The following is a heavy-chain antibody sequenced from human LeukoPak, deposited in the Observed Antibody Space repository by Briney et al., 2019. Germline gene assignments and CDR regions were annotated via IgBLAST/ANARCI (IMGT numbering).Heavy chain of an antibody. V-gene: IGHV3-30*03. D-gene: IGHD3-22*01. CDR3: AREQRITMIAGSNFLDY. J-gene: IGHJ4*02. CDR1: GFTFSSYG. CDR2: ISYDGSNK. Sequence: GGSLRLSCAASGFTFSSYGMHWVRQAPGKGLEWVAVISYDGSNKYYADSVKGRFTISRDNSKNTLYLQMNSLRAEDTALYYCAREQRITMIAGSNFLDYWGQGTLVTVSS.